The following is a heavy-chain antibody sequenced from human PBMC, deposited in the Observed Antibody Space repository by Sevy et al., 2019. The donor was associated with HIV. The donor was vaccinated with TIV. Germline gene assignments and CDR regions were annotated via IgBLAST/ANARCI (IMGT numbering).Heavy chain of an antibody. V-gene: IGHV1-24*01. J-gene: IGHJ3*02. Sequence: ASVKVSCKVSGYTLTKLSMHWVRQAPGKGLEWMGGFDPEDGETIYAQKFQGRVTMTEDTSTDTAYMDLSSLRSEDTAVYYCATLKYVGYDYESLDIWGQGTMVTVSS. CDR3: ATLKYVGYDYESLDI. CDR1: GYTLTKLS. CDR2: FDPEDGET. D-gene: IGHD5-12*01.